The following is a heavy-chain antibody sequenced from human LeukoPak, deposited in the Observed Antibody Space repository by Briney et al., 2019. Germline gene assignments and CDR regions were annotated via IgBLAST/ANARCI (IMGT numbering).Heavy chain of an antibody. D-gene: IGHD3-16*02. CDR3: ARLMITFGGVIAPFDY. V-gene: IGHV4-39*07. J-gene: IGHJ4*02. CDR1: GGSISSSSYY. Sequence: SETLSLTCTVSGGSISSSSYYWGWIRQPPGKGLEWIGSIYYSGSTYYNPSLRSRVTISVDTSKNQFSLKLSSVTAADTAVYYCARLMITFGGVIAPFDYWGQGTLVTASS. CDR2: IYYSGST.